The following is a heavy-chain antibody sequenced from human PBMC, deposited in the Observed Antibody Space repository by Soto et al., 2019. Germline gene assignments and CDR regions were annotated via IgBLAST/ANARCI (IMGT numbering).Heavy chain of an antibody. D-gene: IGHD3-10*01. CDR3: ARHHPDLWFGELDY. V-gene: IGHV4-39*01. J-gene: IGHJ4*02. CDR2: IYYSGST. CDR1: GGSISSSSYY. Sequence: QLQLQESGPGLVKPSETLSLTCTVSGGSISSSSYYWGWIRQPPGKGLEWIGSIYYSGSTYYNPSLKSRVTISVDTSKNQFSLKLSSVTAADTAVYYCARHHPDLWFGELDYWGQGTLVTVSS.